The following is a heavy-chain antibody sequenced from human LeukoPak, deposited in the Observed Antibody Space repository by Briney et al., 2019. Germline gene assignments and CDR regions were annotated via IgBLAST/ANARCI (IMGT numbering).Heavy chain of an antibody. CDR2: MKQDGSER. V-gene: IGHV3-7*01. J-gene: IGHJ1*01. D-gene: IGHD5-24*01. Sequence: PGGSLRLSCAASGFTFSSYWMNWVRQAPGKGLEWVANMKQDGSERYYVDSVKGRFTISRDNAKNSLYLQMNSLRAEDTAVYYCARETGAQRWLQSGEEYFQHWGQGTLVTVSS. CDR3: ARETGAQRWLQSGEEYFQH. CDR1: GFTFSSYW.